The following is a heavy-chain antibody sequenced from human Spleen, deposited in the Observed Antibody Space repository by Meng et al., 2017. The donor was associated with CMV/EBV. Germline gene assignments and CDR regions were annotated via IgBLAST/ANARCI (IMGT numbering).Heavy chain of an antibody. CDR2: IIPILGIP. CDR1: GGTFSTYA. D-gene: IGHD5-18*01. CDR3: ARAGFEDTAMVTNCLY. J-gene: IGHJ4*02. Sequence: SVKVSCKASGGTFSTYAIHWVRQAPGQGLEWMGGIIPILGIPNYAQKFQGRVTITADKSTSTAYMELSSLRSEDTAVYYCARAGFEDTAMVTNCLYWGQGTLVTVSS. V-gene: IGHV1-69*10.